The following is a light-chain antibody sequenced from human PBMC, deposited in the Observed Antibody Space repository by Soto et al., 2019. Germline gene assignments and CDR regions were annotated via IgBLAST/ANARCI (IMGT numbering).Light chain of an antibody. CDR3: SSSTDTSIL. CDR2: GNR. V-gene: IGLV1-40*01. CDR1: SSNLGAGYD. J-gene: IGLJ2*01. Sequence: QLVLTQPPSVSGAPGQRVTLSCTGNSSNLGAGYDVHWYQQLPGAAPKLVIFGNRNRPSGVPERFSGSKSGTSASLAITGLQAEDEADYYCSSSTDTSILFGGGTKLTVL.